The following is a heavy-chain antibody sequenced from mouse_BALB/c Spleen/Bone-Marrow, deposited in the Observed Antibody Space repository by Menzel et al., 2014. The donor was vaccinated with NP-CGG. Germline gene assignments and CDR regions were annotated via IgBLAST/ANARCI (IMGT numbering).Heavy chain of an antibody. J-gene: IGHJ4*01. CDR3: TRGWDAMDY. V-gene: IGHV1-15*01. Sequence: LVESGAELVRPGASVKLSCKASGYTFTDYEIHWVKQTPEHGLEWIGAIHPGSGGTAYNQKFKGKATLTVDKSSNTAHMELSSLTSEDSAVYYCTRGWDAMDYWGQGTSVTVSS. CDR1: GYTFTDYE. D-gene: IGHD3-3*01. CDR2: IHPGSGGT.